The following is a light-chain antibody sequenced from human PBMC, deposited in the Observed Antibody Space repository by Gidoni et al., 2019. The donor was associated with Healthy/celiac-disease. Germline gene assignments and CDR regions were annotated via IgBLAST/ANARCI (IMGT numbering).Light chain of an antibody. CDR3: QQYYSTPLT. CDR2: SAS. CDR1: QSVLYSSTNKNY. V-gene: IGKV4-1*01. Sequence: DIGMTQSPDSLAVSLGERATINCKSSQSVLYSSTNKNYVAWYQQKPGQPPKLLIYSASTRESGVPDRFSVSGSGTDFTLTISSLQAEDVAVYYCQQYYSTPLTFGGGTKVEIK. J-gene: IGKJ4*01.